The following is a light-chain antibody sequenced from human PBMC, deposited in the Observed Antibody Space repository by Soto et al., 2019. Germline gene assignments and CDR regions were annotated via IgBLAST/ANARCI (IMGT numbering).Light chain of an antibody. CDR2: XVT. CDR3: SSSTPTRGLV. V-gene: IGLV2-14*01. Sequence: QSVLNKPASLSVSLGQLSTISCTGTTSDVGGYNYVSWYQQNPCKSPILMIYXVTNLPSGVSNRFSGSQSAGSASLTISGLQAEDEADYYCSSSTPTRGLVFGSGTKVTVL. J-gene: IGLJ1*01. CDR1: TSDVGGYNY.